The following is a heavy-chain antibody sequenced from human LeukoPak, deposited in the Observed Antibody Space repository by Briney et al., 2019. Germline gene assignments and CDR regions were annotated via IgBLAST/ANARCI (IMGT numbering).Heavy chain of an antibody. D-gene: IGHD3-22*01. CDR2: ISSSSAYI. V-gene: IGHV3-21*01. J-gene: IGHJ3*02. CDR1: GFTFIAYS. CDR3: ARENFYNSSGYDDFYI. Sequence: PGGSLRLSCAASGFTFIAYSINWVRQAPGKGLEWVSSISSSSAYIYYANSVEGRFTVSRDNAKNSLYLQMNSLRAEDTAVYYCARENFYNSSGYDDFYIWGQGTMVTVSS.